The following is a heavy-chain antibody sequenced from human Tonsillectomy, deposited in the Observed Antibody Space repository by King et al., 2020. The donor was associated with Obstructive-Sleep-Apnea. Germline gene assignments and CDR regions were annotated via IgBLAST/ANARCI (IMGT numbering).Heavy chain of an antibody. D-gene: IGHD2-2*01. J-gene: IGHJ5*02. CDR2: IYYSGST. V-gene: IGHV4-59*08. CDR3: ARRFCSSTSCSKRLWFDP. Sequence: QLQESGPGLVKPSETLSLTCTVSGGSISSYYWSWIRQPPGKGLEWIGYIYYSGSTNYNPSLKSRVSISVDTSKHQFYLKLTSVTAADTAVYYCARRFCSSTSCSKRLWFDPWGQETLVTVSS. CDR1: GGSISSYY.